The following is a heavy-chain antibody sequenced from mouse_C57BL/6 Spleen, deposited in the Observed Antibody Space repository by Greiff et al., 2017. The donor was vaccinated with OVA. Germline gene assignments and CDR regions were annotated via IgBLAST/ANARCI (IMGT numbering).Heavy chain of an antibody. CDR2: ISNGGGST. CDR1: GFTFSDYY. V-gene: IGHV5-12*01. D-gene: IGHD2-2*01. J-gene: IGHJ4*01. Sequence: EVKLVESGGGLVQPGGSLNLPCAASGFTFSDYYMYWVRQTPEKRLEWVAYISNGGGSTYYPDTVKGRFTISRDNAKNTLYLQMSRLKSEDTAMYYCARRGYDPLYAMDYWGQGTSVTVSS. CDR3: ARRGYDPLYAMDY.